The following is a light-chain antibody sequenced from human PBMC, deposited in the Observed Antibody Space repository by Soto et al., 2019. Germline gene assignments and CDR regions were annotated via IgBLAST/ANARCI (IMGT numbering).Light chain of an antibody. J-gene: IGLJ1*01. CDR1: RSNIGSNT. CDR2: SHN. CDR3: ATWDDSLDGYV. V-gene: IGLV1-44*01. Sequence: QAVVTQPPSASGTPGQRVTISCSGSRSNIGSNTVNWYQQLPGTAPKLLIYSHNQRPSGVPDRFSGSKSGTSASLAISGLQSEDEAVYYCATWDDSLDGYVFGTGTKLTVL.